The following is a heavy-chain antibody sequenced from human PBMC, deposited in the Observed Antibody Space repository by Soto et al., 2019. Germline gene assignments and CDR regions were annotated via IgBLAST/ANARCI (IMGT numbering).Heavy chain of an antibody. J-gene: IGHJ5*02. CDR2: IYCSGST. D-gene: IGHD3-3*01. CDR1: GGSISSYY. V-gene: IGHV4-59*01. Sequence: SETMYLTCTVSGGSISSYYWSWIRQPPGKGLEWIGYIYCSGSTNYNPSLKSRVTISVDTSKNQFSLKLSSVTAADTAVYYCARGSAGITIFGVVINWFDPWGQGTLVTVSS. CDR3: ARGSAGITIFGVVINWFDP.